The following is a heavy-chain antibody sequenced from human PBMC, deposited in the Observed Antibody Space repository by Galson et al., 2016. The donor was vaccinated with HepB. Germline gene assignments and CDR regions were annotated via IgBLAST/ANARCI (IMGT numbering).Heavy chain of an antibody. CDR2: IYSGGTT. Sequence: SLRLSCALSGFTVSSHYMSWVRQAPGKGLEWVSVIYSGGTTDYAVSVKGRFTISRDESKNTLYLQMNSLRGDDTAVYFCARDELRYGMDVWGKGTTVTVSS. J-gene: IGHJ6*04. V-gene: IGHV3-66*02. CDR1: GFTVSSHY. D-gene: IGHD4-23*01. CDR3: ARDELRYGMDV.